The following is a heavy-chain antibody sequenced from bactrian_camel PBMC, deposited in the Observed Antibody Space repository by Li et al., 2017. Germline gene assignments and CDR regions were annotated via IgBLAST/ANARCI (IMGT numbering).Heavy chain of an antibody. V-gene: IGHV3S26*01. J-gene: IGHJ4*01. CDR2: IESIGRT. CDR1: GYTYSSYC. Sequence: HVQLVESGGGSVQAGGSLRLSCAASGYTYSSYCMGWFRQAPGKEREGVAYIESIGRTRYADSVKGRFTISKDNARNTLYLQMNSLKPEDTAMYYCARRWWWGFDVWGQGTQVTVS. CDR3: ARRWWWGFDV. D-gene: IGHD5*01.